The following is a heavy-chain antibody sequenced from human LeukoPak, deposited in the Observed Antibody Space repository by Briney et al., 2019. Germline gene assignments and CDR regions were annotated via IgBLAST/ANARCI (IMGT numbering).Heavy chain of an antibody. J-gene: IGHJ4*02. Sequence: GGSLRLSCAASGFTFSSYSMNWVRQAPGKGLEWVSSTSSSSSYIYYADSVKGRFTISRDNAKNSLYLQMNSLRAEDTAVYYCARDSITMVRGVITLFDYWGQGTLVTVSS. V-gene: IGHV3-21*01. D-gene: IGHD3-10*01. CDR3: ARDSITMVRGVITLFDY. CDR1: GFTFSSYS. CDR2: TSSSSSYI.